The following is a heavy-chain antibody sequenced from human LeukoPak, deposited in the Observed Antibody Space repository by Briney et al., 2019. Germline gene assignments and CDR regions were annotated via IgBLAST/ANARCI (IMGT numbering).Heavy chain of an antibody. CDR1: GGSISSYY. V-gene: IGHV4-59*01. Sequence: SETLSLTCTVSGGSISSYYWSWIRQPPGKGLEWIGYIYYSGSTNYNPSLKSRVTISVDTSKNQFSLKLSSVTAADTAVYYCARYAFLYCSGGSCYSGVDPWGQGTLVTVSS. CDR3: ARYAFLYCSGGSCYSGVDP. D-gene: IGHD2-15*01. CDR2: IYYSGST. J-gene: IGHJ5*02.